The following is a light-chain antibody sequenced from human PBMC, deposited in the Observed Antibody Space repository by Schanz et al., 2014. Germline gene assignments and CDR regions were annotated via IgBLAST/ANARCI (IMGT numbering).Light chain of an antibody. CDR1: QSIGHY. CDR2: GAS. CDR3: QQRSNWPPRLT. V-gene: IGKV3-11*01. Sequence: EVVLTQSPGSLSLSPGERATLSCRASQSIGHYLAWFQQKPGQAPRLLIYGASNRATHIPARFSGSGSGTDFNLTISSLETEDFAVYYCQQRSNWPPRLTFGGGTKVEIK. J-gene: IGKJ4*01.